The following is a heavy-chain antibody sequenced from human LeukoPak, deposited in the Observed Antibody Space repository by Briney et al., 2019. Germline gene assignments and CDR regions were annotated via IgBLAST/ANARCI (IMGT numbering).Heavy chain of an antibody. Sequence: GRSLRLSCAASGFTFSSYAMSWVRQAPGKGLEWVSSISGSGDSTYYADSVKGRFIISRDNSKNTLYVQMNSLRAEDTAVYYCARGALYYMDVWGKGTTVTISS. V-gene: IGHV3-23*01. CDR1: GFTFSSYA. J-gene: IGHJ6*03. CDR3: ARGALYYMDV. CDR2: ISGSGDST.